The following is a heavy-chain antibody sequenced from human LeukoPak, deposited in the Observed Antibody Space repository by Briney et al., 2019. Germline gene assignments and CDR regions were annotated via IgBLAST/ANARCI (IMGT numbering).Heavy chain of an antibody. D-gene: IGHD1-26*01. CDR2: IKQDGSEK. CDR1: GFTFSSYW. Sequence: GGSLRLSCAASGFTFSSYWMSWVRQAPGKGLEWVANIKQDGSEKYYVDSVKGRFTISRDNAKNSLYLQMNSLRAADTAVYYCARERSSSGSYYYYYGMDVWGQGTTVTVSS. J-gene: IGHJ6*02. CDR3: ARERSSSGSYYYYYGMDV. V-gene: IGHV3-7*01.